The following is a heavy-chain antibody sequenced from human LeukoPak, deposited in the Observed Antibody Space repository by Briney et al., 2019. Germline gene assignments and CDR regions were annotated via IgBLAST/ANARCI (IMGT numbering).Heavy chain of an antibody. Sequence: PGGSLRLSCAASGFTVSSNYMSWVRQAPGKGLEWVSVIYSGGSTYYADSVKGRFTISRDNSKNTLYLQMNSLRAEDTAVYYCARVAAMALFDYWGQGTLGTVSS. V-gene: IGHV3-66*02. CDR1: GFTVSSNY. J-gene: IGHJ4*02. CDR2: IYSGGST. CDR3: ARVAAMALFDY. D-gene: IGHD5-18*01.